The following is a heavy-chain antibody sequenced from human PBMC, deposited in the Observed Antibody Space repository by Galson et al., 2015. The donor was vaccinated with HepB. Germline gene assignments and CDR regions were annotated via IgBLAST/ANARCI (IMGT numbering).Heavy chain of an antibody. J-gene: IGHJ3*02. CDR3: ARDMAGSMKSAFDI. CDR1: GFTFSNFA. CDR2: ISYDGSNK. V-gene: IGHV3-30-3*01. D-gene: IGHD2/OR15-2a*01. Sequence: SLRLSCAASGFTFSNFAMHWARQAPGKGLEWVAVISYDGSNKYYADSVKGRFTISRDNSKNTLYLQMNSLRTEDTAVYYCARDMAGSMKSAFDIWGQGTMVTVSS.